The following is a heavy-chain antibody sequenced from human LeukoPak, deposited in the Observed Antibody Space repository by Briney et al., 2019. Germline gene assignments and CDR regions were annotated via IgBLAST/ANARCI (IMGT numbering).Heavy chain of an antibody. D-gene: IGHD3-16*01. V-gene: IGHV4-34*01. J-gene: IGHJ4*02. CDR3: ARGVMQPGPYFDY. CDR1: GGSFSGYF. CDR2: VSHSGRT. Sequence: SETLSLTCVVYGGSFSGYFWSWIRQSPGEGLEWIGEVSHSGRTAYHPSLKSRVTISIKTSKNQFSLRLNSVTAADASVYYCARGVMQPGPYFDYWGQGALVTVSS.